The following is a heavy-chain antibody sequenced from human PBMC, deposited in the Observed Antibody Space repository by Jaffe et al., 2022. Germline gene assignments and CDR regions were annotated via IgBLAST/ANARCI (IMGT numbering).Heavy chain of an antibody. CDR1: GFTFGDYA. CDR3: TRDFGSSGYYYYYYYMDV. V-gene: IGHV3-49*04. D-gene: IGHD3-22*01. CDR2: IRSKAYGGTT. Sequence: EVQLVESGGGLVQPGRSLRLSCTASGFTFGDYAMSWVRQAPGKGLEWVGFIRSKAYGGTTEYAASVKGRFTISRDDSKSIAYLQMNSLKTEDTAVYYCTRDFGSSGYYYYYYYMDVWGKGTTVTVSS. J-gene: IGHJ6*03.